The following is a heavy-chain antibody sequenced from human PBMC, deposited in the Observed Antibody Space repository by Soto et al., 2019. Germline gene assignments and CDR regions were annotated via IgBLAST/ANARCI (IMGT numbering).Heavy chain of an antibody. CDR2: ISAYNGNI. CDR3: ARDSPPVDY. J-gene: IGHJ4*02. V-gene: IGHV1-18*01. Sequence: QVQLVQSGAEVKKPGASVKVSCKASGYTFSSYGISWVRQAPGQGLEWMGWISAYNGNIKYTQKLTGRVTLTTDTSTSTAYRELRSRRSEDTAVYYCARDSPPVDYWGQGTLVTVSS. CDR1: GYTFSSYG.